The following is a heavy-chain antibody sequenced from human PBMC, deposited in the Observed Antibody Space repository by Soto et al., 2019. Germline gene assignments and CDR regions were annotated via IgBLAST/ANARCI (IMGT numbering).Heavy chain of an antibody. CDR1: GGSLNSYY. Sequence: SETLSLTCTVSGGSLNSYYWTWVRQPPGKGLEWIGEIYHSRSTNYNPSLKSRVTISVDKSKNQFSLKLSSVTAADTAVYYCARAAMGGSSWPFDYWGQGTLVTVSS. CDR2: IYHSRST. J-gene: IGHJ4*02. CDR3: ARAAMGGSSWPFDY. D-gene: IGHD6-13*01. V-gene: IGHV4-4*02.